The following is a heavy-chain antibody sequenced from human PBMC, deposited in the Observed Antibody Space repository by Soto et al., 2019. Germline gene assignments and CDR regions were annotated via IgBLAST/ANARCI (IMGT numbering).Heavy chain of an antibody. V-gene: IGHV3-30*18. Sequence: GGSLRLSCAASGFTFSSYGMHWVRQAPGKGLEWVAVISYDGSNKYYADSVKGRFTISRDNSKNTLYLQMNSLRAEDTAVYYCAKSGDGNSYGYNTDYWGQGTLVNVSS. CDR3: AKSGDGNSYGYNTDY. CDR1: GFTFSSYG. D-gene: IGHD5-18*01. J-gene: IGHJ4*02. CDR2: ISYDGSNK.